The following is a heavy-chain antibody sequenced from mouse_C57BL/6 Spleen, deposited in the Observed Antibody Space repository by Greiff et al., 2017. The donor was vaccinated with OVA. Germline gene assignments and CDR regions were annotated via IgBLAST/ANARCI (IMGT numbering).Heavy chain of an antibody. V-gene: IGHV3-1*01. D-gene: IGHD4-1*01. J-gene: IGHJ2*01. CDR2: ISYSGST. CDR3: ARASGTRGYFDY. CDR1: GYSITSGYD. Sequence: VQLKESGPGMVKPSQSLSLTCTVTGYSITSGYDWHWIRHFPGNKLEWMGYISYSGSTNYNPSLKSRISITHDTSKNHFFLKLNSVTTEDTATYYCARASGTRGYFDYWGQGTTLTVSS.